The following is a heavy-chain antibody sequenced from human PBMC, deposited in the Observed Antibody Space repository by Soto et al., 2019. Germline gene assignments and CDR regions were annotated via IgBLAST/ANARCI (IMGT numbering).Heavy chain of an antibody. D-gene: IGHD1-7*01. J-gene: IGHJ6*03. CDR2: IWYDGSNK. CDR3: ARGTYDGFGWNYYYYYMDV. CDR1: GFTFSSYG. Sequence: GGSLRLSCAASGFTFSSYGMHWVRQAPGKGLEWVAVIWYDGSNKYYADSVKGRFTISRDNSKNTLYLQMNSLRAEDTAVYYCARGTYDGFGWNYYYYYMDVWGKGTTVTVSS. V-gene: IGHV3-33*01.